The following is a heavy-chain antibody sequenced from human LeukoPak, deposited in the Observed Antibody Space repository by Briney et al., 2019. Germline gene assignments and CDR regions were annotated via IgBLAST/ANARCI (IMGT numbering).Heavy chain of an antibody. V-gene: IGHV3-64D*06. CDR1: GFTFSSYA. Sequence: GGSLRLSCSASGFTFSSYAMEWVRQAPGKGLEYVSVISSNGGSTHYVDSVKGRFTISRDNSKNMLYLQMSSLRAEDTAVYYCVKGSGTSYRYNWFDPWGQGTLVTVSS. CDR3: VKGSGTSYRYNWFDP. CDR2: ISSNGGST. D-gene: IGHD2-2*01. J-gene: IGHJ5*02.